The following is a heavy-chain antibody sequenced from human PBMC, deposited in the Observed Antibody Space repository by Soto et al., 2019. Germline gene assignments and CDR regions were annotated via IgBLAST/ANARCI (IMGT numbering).Heavy chain of an antibody. J-gene: IGHJ4*02. V-gene: IGHV1-3*01. Sequence: QVQLVQSGAEVKKPGASVKVSCKASGYTFTTYSMHWVRQAPGQRLEWMGWINAVNGNTKYSQKFLDRVTITRDTSASTDYMELSSLTSEDTAVYYCARGAYGDYGAYWGQGTLVTVSS. D-gene: IGHD4-17*01. CDR1: GYTFTTYS. CDR2: INAVNGNT. CDR3: ARGAYGDYGAY.